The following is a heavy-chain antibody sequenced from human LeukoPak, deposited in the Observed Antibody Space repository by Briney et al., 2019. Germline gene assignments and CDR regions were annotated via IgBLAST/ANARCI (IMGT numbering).Heavy chain of an antibody. CDR1: GGSVSGYY. Sequence: KPSETLSLTCTVSGGSVSGYYWTWVRQPLGKGLEWIGYIYYSETNYNPSLKSRVNISLDPSKNQLSLKLTSVTAADTAVYYCARRRNWLDPWGQGTLVTVSS. J-gene: IGHJ5*02. CDR3: ARRRNWLDP. V-gene: IGHV4-59*08. CDR2: IYYSET.